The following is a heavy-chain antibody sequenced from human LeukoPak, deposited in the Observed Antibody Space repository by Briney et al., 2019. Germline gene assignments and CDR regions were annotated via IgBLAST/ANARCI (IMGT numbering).Heavy chain of an antibody. CDR3: ARHGGGALYWYFDL. D-gene: IGHD3-16*01. CDR1: GGSISSGSYY. Sequence: SETLSLTCTVSGGSISSGSYYWGWIRQPPGKGLEWIGSIYHSGSTYYNPSLKSRVTISVDTSKNQFSLKLSSVTAADTAVYYCARHGGGALYWYFDLWGRGTLVTVSS. V-gene: IGHV4-39*01. CDR2: IYHSGST. J-gene: IGHJ2*01.